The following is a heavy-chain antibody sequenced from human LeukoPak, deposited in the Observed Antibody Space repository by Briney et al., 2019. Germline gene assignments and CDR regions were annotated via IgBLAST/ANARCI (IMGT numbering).Heavy chain of an antibody. Sequence: AGGSLRLSCAASGFTFSTYAMHWVRQAPGKGLEWVAVISYDGSSKYYADSVEGRFTVSRDNSKNTLYLQMDRLRVEDSAVYYCVRDRDIVVVIIDYWGQGTLVTVSS. CDR1: GFTFSTYA. J-gene: IGHJ4*02. CDR2: ISYDGSSK. V-gene: IGHV3-30-3*01. CDR3: VRDRDIVVVIIDY. D-gene: IGHD3-22*01.